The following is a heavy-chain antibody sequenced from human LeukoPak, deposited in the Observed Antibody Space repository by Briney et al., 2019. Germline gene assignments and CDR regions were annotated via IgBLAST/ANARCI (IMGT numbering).Heavy chain of an antibody. CDR2: IYYSGST. J-gene: IGHJ4*02. Sequence: SETLSLTCTVSGGSISSSSYYWGWIRQPPGKGLEWIGSIYYSGSTYYSPSLKSRVTISVDTSKNQFSLKLSSVTAADTAVYYCARDTEQLGVDYWGQGTLVTVSS. CDR3: ARDTEQLGVDY. D-gene: IGHD6-13*01. CDR1: GGSISSSSYY. V-gene: IGHV4-39*07.